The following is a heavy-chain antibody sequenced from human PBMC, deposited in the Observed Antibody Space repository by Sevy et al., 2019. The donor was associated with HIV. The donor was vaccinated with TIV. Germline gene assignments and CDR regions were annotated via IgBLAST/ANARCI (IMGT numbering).Heavy chain of an antibody. CDR2: INPDSGGP. CDR3: VGDHRDGYFEY. V-gene: IGHV1-2*02. J-gene: IGHJ4*02. Sequence: GSVKVSCKASGYTFTGYYMHWMRQAPGQGLEWKGWINPDSGGPTYRPKFQGRVTLSRDTSISTAYMDLSTLKSDDTAVYYCVGDHRDGYFEYWGQGTLVSVSS. CDR1: GYTFTGYY.